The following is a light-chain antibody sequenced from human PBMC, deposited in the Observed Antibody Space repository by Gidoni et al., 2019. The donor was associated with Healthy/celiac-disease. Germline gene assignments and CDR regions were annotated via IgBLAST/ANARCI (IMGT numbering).Light chain of an antibody. CDR1: QSVLYSSNKKNY. J-gene: IGKJ1*01. CDR3: QQYYSTPPWT. V-gene: IGKV4-1*01. Sequence: DIVMTQSPDSLAVSLGARATINCKSSQSVLYSSNKKNYLAWYQQKPGQPPKLLIYWAATRESGVPDRFSGSGSGTDFTLTISSLQAEDVAVYYCQQYYSTPPWTFGQGTKVEIK. CDR2: WAA.